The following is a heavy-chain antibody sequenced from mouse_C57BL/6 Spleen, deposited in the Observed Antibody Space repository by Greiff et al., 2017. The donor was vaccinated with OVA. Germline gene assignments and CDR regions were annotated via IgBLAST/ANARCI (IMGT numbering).Heavy chain of an antibody. CDR2: ISYDGSN. D-gene: IGHD3-3*01. V-gene: IGHV3-6*01. Sequence: EVKLQESGPGLVKPSQSLSLTCSVTGYSITSGYYWNWIRQFPGNKLEWMGYISYDGSNNYNPSLKNRISITRDTSKNQFFLKLNSVTTEDTATYYCAREGGDGFDYWGQGTTLTVSS. CDR3: AREGGDGFDY. J-gene: IGHJ2*01. CDR1: GYSITSGYY.